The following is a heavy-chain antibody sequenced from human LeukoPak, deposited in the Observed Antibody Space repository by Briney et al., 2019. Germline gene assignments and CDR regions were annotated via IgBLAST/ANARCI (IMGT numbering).Heavy chain of an antibody. CDR2: IYYSGST. Sequence: SETLSLTCTVSGGSISSSSYYWGWIRQPPGKGLEWIGSIYYSGSTYYNPSLKSRVTISVDTSKNQFSLKLSSVTAADTAVYYCARHSVDYYGSGSYYDYWGQGTLVTVSS. CDR3: ARHSVDYYGSGSYYDY. CDR1: GGSISSSSYY. J-gene: IGHJ4*02. D-gene: IGHD3-10*01. V-gene: IGHV4-39*01.